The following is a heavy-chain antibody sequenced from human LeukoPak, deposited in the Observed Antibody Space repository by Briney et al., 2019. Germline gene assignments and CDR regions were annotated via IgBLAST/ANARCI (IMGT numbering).Heavy chain of an antibody. V-gene: IGHV4-34*01. J-gene: IGHJ6*04. D-gene: IGHD4-17*01. CDR2: INHSGST. CDR1: GGSSSGYY. Sequence: PSETLSLTCAVYGGSSSGYYWSGIRQPPGKGLEWIGEINHSGSTNYNPSLKSRVTISVDTSKNQFSLKLSSVTAADTAVYYCARSSYGARRGVWGKGTTVTVSS. CDR3: ARSSYGARRGV.